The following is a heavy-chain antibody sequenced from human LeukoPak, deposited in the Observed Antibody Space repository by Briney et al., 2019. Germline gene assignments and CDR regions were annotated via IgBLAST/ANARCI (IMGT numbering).Heavy chain of an antibody. CDR2: IRHDGSIK. CDR3: AKDSLADIDY. J-gene: IGHJ4*02. V-gene: IGHV3-30*02. CDR1: GFIFSTYG. D-gene: IGHD3-16*01. Sequence: PGGSLRLSCATSGFIFSTYGMYWARQAPGKGLEWVAFIRHDGSIKNYADSVKGRSTISRDNSKNTLYLQMNSLRAEDTAVYYCAKDSLADIDYWGRGTLVTVSS.